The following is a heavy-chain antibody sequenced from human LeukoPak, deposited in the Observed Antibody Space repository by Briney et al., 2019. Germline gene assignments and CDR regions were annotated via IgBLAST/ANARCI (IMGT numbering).Heavy chain of an antibody. J-gene: IGHJ5*02. CDR3: ARELGAWFDP. V-gene: IGHV4-59*01. CDR2: IYYSGST. CDR1: GGSISSYY. Sequence: PSETLFLTCTVSGGSISSYYWSWIRQPPGKGLEWIGYIYYSGSTNYNPSLKSRVTISVDTSKNQFSLKLSSVTAADTAVYYCARELGAWFDPWGQGTLVTVSS.